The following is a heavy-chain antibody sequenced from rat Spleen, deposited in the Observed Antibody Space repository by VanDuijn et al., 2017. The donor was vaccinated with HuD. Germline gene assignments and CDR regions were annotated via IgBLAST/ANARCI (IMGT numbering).Heavy chain of an antibody. D-gene: IGHD1-11*01. CDR3: TREARYGGYSELYWYFDF. Sequence: EVQLVESGGGLVQPGRSLKLSCAASGFTFSDYYMAWVRQAPTKGLEWVASISYEGSSTYYGDSVKGRFTISRDNAKSTLYLQMNSLRSEDTATYYCTREARYGGYSELYWYFDFWGQGVMVTVSS. V-gene: IGHV5-22*01. CDR2: ISYEGSST. J-gene: IGHJ2*01. CDR1: GFTFSDYY.